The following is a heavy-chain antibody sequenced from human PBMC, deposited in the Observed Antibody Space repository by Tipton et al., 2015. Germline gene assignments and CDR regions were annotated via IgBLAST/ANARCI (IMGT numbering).Heavy chain of an antibody. V-gene: IGHV4-34*01. D-gene: IGHD3-22*01. J-gene: IGHJ3*02. CDR3: ARGGYFESSGYRGPNAFDI. CDR1: GGSFSGYY. CDR2: INDSGIT. Sequence: TLSLTCAVSGGSFSGYYWSWIRQPPGKGLEWIGEINDSGITDYNPSLKSRVTMSVDSSKNQFSLNLTSVTAADTAVYYCARGGYFESSGYRGPNAFDIWGQGILVTVSS.